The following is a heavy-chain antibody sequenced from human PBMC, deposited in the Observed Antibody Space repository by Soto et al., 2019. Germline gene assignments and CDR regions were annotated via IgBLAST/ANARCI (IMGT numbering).Heavy chain of an antibody. J-gene: IGHJ6*02. CDR3: ARGPLQVGYYYYYGMDV. CDR2: IYYSGST. Sequence: PSETLSLTCTVSGGSISSGDYYWSWIRQPPGKGLEWIGYIYYSGSTYYNPSLKSRVTISVDTSKNQFSLKLSSVTAADTAVYYCARGPLQVGYYYYYGMDVWGQGTTVTVSS. V-gene: IGHV4-30-4*01. D-gene: IGHD3-10*01. CDR1: GGSISSGDYY.